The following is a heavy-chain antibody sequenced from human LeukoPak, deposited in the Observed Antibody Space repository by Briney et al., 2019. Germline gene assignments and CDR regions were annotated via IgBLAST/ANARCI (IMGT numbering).Heavy chain of an antibody. CDR3: ARVGYSSGWYVDC. V-gene: IGHV4-59*08. D-gene: IGHD6-19*01. J-gene: IGHJ4*02. Sequence: SETLSLTCTVSGGSISSYYWSWLRQPPGKGLEWIGYIYYSGSTNYNPSLKSRVTISVDTSKNQFSLKLSSVTAADTAVYYCARVGYSSGWYVDCWGQGTLVTVSS. CDR1: GGSISSYY. CDR2: IYYSGST.